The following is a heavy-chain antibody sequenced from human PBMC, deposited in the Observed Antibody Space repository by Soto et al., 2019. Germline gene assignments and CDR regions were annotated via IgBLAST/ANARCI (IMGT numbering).Heavy chain of an antibody. CDR3: ARDWVGGSWYFDL. CDR2: IIPVYGAT. Sequence: QVQVVQSGAEVKKPGSSVKVSCEASGGSFSSYAISWVRQAPGQGLEWMGGIIPVYGATNSAQKFQGRVAITADKSTTTVYLELSGLTSQATAVYYCARDWVGGSWYFDLWGRGTLVTVSS. V-gene: IGHV1-69*06. D-gene: IGHD3-16*01. CDR1: GGSFSSYA. J-gene: IGHJ2*01.